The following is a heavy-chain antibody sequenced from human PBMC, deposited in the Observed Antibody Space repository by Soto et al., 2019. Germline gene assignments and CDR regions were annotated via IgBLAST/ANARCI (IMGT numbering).Heavy chain of an antibody. CDR2: INPNSGGT. D-gene: IGHD3-10*01. Sequence: ASVKVSCKASGYTFTGYYMHWVRQAPGQGLEWMGWINPNSGGTNYAQKFQGWVTMTRDTSISTAYMELSRLRSDDTAVYYCAREPYYYGSGSYSHGMDVWGQGTTVTAP. CDR1: GYTFTGYY. CDR3: AREPYYYGSGSYSHGMDV. V-gene: IGHV1-2*04. J-gene: IGHJ6*02.